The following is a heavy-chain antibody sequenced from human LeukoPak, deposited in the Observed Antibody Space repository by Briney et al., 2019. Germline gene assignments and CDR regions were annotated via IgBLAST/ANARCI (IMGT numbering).Heavy chain of an antibody. V-gene: IGHV5-51*01. J-gene: IGHJ4*02. CDR1: GYSFTGYW. Sequence: GESLKISCKGSGYSFTGYWIGWVRQMPGKGLEWMGIIYPGDSDTSYSPSFQGQVTISADKSISTASLQWSSLKASDTAMYYCARLPPVGDGYIYFDYWGQGTLVTVSS. D-gene: IGHD5-24*01. CDR2: IYPGDSDT. CDR3: ARLPPVGDGYIYFDY.